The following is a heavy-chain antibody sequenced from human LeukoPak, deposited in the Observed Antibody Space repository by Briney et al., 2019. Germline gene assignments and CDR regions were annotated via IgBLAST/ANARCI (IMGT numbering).Heavy chain of an antibody. CDR3: ARVMYYYGSMSSPDDAFDI. V-gene: IGHV1-3*01. CDR1: GYTFTSYA. J-gene: IGHJ3*02. Sequence: ASVKVSCKASGYTFTSYAMHWVRQAPGQRLEWMGWINAGNGNTKYSQKFQGRVTITRDTSASTAYMELSSLRSEDTAVYYCARVMYYYGSMSSPDDAFDIWGQGTMVTVSS. D-gene: IGHD3-22*01. CDR2: INAGNGNT.